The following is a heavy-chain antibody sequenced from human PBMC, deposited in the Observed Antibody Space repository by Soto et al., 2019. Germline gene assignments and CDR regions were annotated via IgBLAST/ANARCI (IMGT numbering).Heavy chain of an antibody. CDR2: IHYSGRT. Sequence: QLQLQESGPGLVKPSETLSLTCTVSGDSVTISEYYWGWIRQPPGKGLEWIVSIHYSGRTYYHASLNSRVTISGGTSPQPFTLQLTHVTAVDEAVYDWAGHYCGGDSADHWCQGTLVTV. CDR3: AGHYCGGDSADH. D-gene: IGHD2-21*01. J-gene: IGHJ4*02. CDR1: GDSVTISEYY. V-gene: IGHV4-39*01.